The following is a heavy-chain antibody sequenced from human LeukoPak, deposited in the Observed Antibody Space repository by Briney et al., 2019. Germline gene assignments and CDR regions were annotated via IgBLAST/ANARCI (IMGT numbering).Heavy chain of an antibody. CDR3: ARDADYYDSSAPPY. CDR1: GFTFSSYS. D-gene: IGHD3-22*01. V-gene: IGHV3-21*01. J-gene: IGHJ4*02. CDR2: ISSSSYI. Sequence: PGGSLRLSCAASGFTFSSYSMNWVRQAPGKGLEWVSSISSSSYIYYADSVKGRFTISRDNAKNSLYLQMNSLRAEDTAVYYCARDADYYDSSAPPYWGQGTLVTVSS.